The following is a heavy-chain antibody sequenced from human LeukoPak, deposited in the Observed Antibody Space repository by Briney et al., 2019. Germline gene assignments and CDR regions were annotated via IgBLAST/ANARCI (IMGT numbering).Heavy chain of an antibody. D-gene: IGHD5-12*01. Sequence: GGSLRLSCAASGFTFSNYSMNWVRQAPGKGLEWVSYISTRSGTIYYTDSVKGRFTISRDNAKNSLYLQMNSLRDEDTAVHYCARDRGGYEFFDYWGQGILVTVSS. V-gene: IGHV3-48*02. J-gene: IGHJ4*02. CDR1: GFTFSNYS. CDR3: ARDRGGYEFFDY. CDR2: ISTRSGTI.